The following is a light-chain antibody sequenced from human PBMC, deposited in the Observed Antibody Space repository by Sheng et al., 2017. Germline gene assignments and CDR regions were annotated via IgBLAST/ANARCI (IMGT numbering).Light chain of an antibody. V-gene: IGLV3-21*03. J-gene: IGLJ1*01. CDR3: QVWDNSRDQYV. Sequence: SYLLTQPPSVSVAPGKTARISCGGDNIGSKSVHWYRQRPGQAPVLVVYDNSGRPSGIPERFSGSNSGDMATLTISRVEPGDEADYYCQVWDNSRDQYVFAAGTKVAV. CDR1: NIGSKS. CDR2: DNS.